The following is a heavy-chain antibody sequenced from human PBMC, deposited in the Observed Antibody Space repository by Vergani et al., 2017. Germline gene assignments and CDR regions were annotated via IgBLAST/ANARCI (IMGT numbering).Heavy chain of an antibody. J-gene: IGHJ5*02. Sequence: QVQLVQSGAEVKKPAASVKVSCKASGYTFTGYYMHWVRQAPGQGLGWMGWINPNSGGTNYTQKFQGRVTMTRDTSISTAYMELSRLRSDDTAVYYCARGGVVRGVIITSVGWFDPWGQGTLVTVSS. D-gene: IGHD3-10*01. CDR2: INPNSGGT. V-gene: IGHV1-2*02. CDR3: ARGGVVRGVIITSVGWFDP. CDR1: GYTFTGYY.